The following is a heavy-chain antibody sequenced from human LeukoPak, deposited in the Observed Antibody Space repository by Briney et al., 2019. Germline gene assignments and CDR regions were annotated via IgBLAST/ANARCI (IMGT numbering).Heavy chain of an antibody. J-gene: IGHJ4*02. D-gene: IGHD1-26*01. CDR3: ARDQWELPNNFDY. CDR1: GYTFTGYY. Sequence: ASVKVSCKASGYTFTGYYMHWVRQAPGQGLEWMGWINPNSGGTKYAQKFQGRVTMTRDTSISTAYMELSRLRSDDTAVYYCARDQWELPNNFDYWGQGTLVTVSS. V-gene: IGHV1-2*02. CDR2: INPNSGGT.